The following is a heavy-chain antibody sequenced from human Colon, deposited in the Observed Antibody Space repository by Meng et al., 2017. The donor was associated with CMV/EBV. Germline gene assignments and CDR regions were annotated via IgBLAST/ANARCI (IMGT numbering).Heavy chain of an antibody. V-gene: IGHV4-59*02. CDR3: AQLRGITGWFDP. D-gene: IGHD1-1*01. CDR1: GGSVSGYY. J-gene: IGHJ5*02. CDR2: VHYSGRT. Sequence: LETLSLTCTVSGGSVSGYYWSWIRQPPGKGLEWIGYVHYSGRTHYNPSLKNRVTISVDTSKNQFSLNLKSVTAADTAVYYCAQLRGITGWFDPWGQGTLVTVSS.